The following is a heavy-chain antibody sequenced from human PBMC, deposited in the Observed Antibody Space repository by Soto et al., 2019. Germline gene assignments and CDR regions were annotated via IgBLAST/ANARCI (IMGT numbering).Heavy chain of an antibody. CDR3: ARGSGEMATAYYYYYGMDV. Sequence: ASVKVSCKASGYTFTGYYMHWVRQAPGQGLEWMGWINPNSGGTNYAQKFQGWVTMTRDTSISTAYMELSRLRSDDTAVYYCARGSGEMATAYYYYYGMDVWGQGTTVTVPS. V-gene: IGHV1-2*04. J-gene: IGHJ6*02. CDR2: INPNSGGT. CDR1: GYTFTGYY. D-gene: IGHD5-18*01.